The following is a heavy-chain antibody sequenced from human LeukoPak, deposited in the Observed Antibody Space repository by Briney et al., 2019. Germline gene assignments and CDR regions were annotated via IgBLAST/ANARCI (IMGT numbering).Heavy chain of an antibody. Sequence: PGGSLRLSCAAPGFSLRNYWMHWGRQVPGRGLVWVSHVSTDGTTTNYADSVKGRLTISRDNARNTLSLQVSILQVEDTGVYFCARTRGRTVFDLWGQGTMVTVSS. D-gene: IGHD3-10*01. V-gene: IGHV3-74*01. CDR1: GFSLRNYW. CDR2: VSTDGTTT. CDR3: ARTRGRTVFDL. J-gene: IGHJ3*01.